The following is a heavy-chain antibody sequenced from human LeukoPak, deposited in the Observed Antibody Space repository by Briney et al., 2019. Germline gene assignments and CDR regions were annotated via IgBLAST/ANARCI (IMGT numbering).Heavy chain of an antibody. D-gene: IGHD6-13*01. V-gene: IGHV4-59*01. Sequence: SETLSLTCTVSGGSISSYYWSWIPQPPGKGLEWIGYIYYSGSTNYNPSLQSRVTISVDTSKNQFSVKLSSVTAADTAVYYRARGGKDSIAAAAYYFDYWGQGTLVTVSS. CDR3: ARGGKDSIAAAAYYFDY. CDR1: GGSISSYY. CDR2: IYYSGST. J-gene: IGHJ4*02.